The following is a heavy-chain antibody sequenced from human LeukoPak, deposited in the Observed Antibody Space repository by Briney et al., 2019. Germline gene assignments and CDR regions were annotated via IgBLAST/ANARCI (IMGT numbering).Heavy chain of an antibody. D-gene: IGHD4-17*01. CDR1: GFTFSSYW. Sequence: PGGSLRLSCAASGFTFSSYWMSWVRQAPGKGLEWVANIKQDGSEKNYVDSVKGRFTISRDNAKNSLYLQMNSLRAEDTAVYYCARLWGDYGDYHLPDYWGQGTLVTVSS. CDR3: ARLWGDYGDYHLPDY. CDR2: IKQDGSEK. V-gene: IGHV3-7*01. J-gene: IGHJ4*02.